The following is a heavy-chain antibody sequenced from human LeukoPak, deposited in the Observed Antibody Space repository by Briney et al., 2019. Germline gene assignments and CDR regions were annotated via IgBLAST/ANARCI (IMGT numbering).Heavy chain of an antibody. D-gene: IGHD2-15*01. CDR2: IYHSGST. V-gene: IGHV4-4*02. Sequence: PSETLSLTCAVSGGSISSSNWWSWVRQPPGKGLEWIGEIYHSGSTNYNPSLKSRVTISVDKSKNQFSLKLSSVTAADTAVYYCARATVVVAAYAFDIWGQGTMVTVSS. J-gene: IGHJ3*02. CDR3: ARATVVVAAYAFDI. CDR1: GGSISSSNW.